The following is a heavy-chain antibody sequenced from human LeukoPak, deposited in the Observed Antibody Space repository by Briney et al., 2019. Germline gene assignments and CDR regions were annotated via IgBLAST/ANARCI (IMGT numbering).Heavy chain of an antibody. V-gene: IGHV4-61*02. CDR2: IYTSGST. CDR1: GGSISSGSYY. D-gene: IGHD2-2*01. J-gene: IGHJ6*03. CDR3: AREHSDIVVVYYYYYYMDV. Sequence: SETLSLTCTVSGGSISSGSYYWSWIRQPAGKGLEWIGRIYTSGSTNYNPSLKSRVTISVDTSKNQFSLKLSSVTAADTAVYYCAREHSDIVVVYYYYYYMDVWGKGTTVTVSS.